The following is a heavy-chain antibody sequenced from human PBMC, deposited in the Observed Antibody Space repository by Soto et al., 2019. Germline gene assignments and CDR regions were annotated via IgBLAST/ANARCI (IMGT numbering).Heavy chain of an antibody. CDR1: GYTFTSYG. Sequence: QVQLVQSGAEVKKPGASVKVSCKASGYTFTSYGISWVRQAPGQGLEWMGWISAYNGNTNYAQKLQGRVTMTTDTSTSTAYMELRSLRSDDTAVYYCARDRQRYCISTSCCLYYGMDVWGQGTTVTVSS. V-gene: IGHV1-18*01. CDR3: ARDRQRYCISTSCCLYYGMDV. CDR2: ISAYNGNT. J-gene: IGHJ6*02. D-gene: IGHD2-2*01.